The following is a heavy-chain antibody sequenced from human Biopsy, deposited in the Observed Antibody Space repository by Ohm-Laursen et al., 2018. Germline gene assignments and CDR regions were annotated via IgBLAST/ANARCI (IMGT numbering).Heavy chain of an antibody. CDR3: AKRGVERGRPLAY. Sequence: GSSVKVSCKASGGTFSSFGISWVRQALGQGLEWMGEINSMFGTTNYAQTFQGRVTITADESTSTAYMEVSSLRSEDTAVYYCAKRGVERGRPLAYWGQGTLVTVSS. D-gene: IGHD1-1*01. J-gene: IGHJ4*02. V-gene: IGHV1-69*01. CDR2: INSMFGTT. CDR1: GGTFSSFG.